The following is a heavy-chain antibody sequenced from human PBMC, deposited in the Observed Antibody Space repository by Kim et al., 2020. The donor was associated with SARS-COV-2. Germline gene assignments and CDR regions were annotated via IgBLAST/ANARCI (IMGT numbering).Heavy chain of an antibody. V-gene: IGHV4-39*01. CDR1: GGSLSSTGHY. CDR2: IHYSGTT. Sequence: SETLSLTCTVSGGSLSSTGHYWGWVRQPPGKGLEWIGSIHYSGTTYYNPSLKSRVTISVDTFKNQFSLKLSSVTAADTAVYYCVRHSAGATLTKLYFFAYWGQGTLVTVSS. CDR3: VRHSAGATLTKLYFFAY. J-gene: IGHJ4*02. D-gene: IGHD1-26*01.